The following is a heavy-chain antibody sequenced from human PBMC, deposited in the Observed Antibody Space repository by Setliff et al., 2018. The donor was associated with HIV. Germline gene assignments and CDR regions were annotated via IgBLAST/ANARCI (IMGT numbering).Heavy chain of an antibody. J-gene: IGHJ4*02. V-gene: IGHV4-38-2*01. CDR3: ARGKGGLVGPAEFDY. CDR2: VYHRGET. CDR1: GFSMSNFYY. D-gene: IGHD1-26*01. Sequence: SETLSLTCDVSGFSMSNFYYWGWIRQPPGKGLEWIGSVYHRGETYYNPSLKSRVTISVDTSKNQFSLTLNSVTAADTAIYFCARGKGGLVGPAEFDYWGPGTLVTVSS.